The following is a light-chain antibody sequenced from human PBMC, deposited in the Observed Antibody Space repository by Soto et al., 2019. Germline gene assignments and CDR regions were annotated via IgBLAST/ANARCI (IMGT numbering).Light chain of an antibody. Sequence: SALTQPAPLSGSPGQLVTISCTGNNSDVGDYNFVAWYQQHPGKARNLIIYEVTNRPSGVSDRFSGSKSGNTASLTISGLQDEDESDYYCSSYTSNRGVFGTGTKVTVL. CDR1: NSDVGDYNF. J-gene: IGLJ1*01. CDR3: SSYTSNRGV. V-gene: IGLV2-14*01. CDR2: EVT.